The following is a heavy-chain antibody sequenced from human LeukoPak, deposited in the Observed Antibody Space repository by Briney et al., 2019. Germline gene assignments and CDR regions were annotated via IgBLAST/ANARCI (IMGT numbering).Heavy chain of an antibody. CDR2: IYYSGST. V-gene: IGHV4-31*03. D-gene: IGHD2-2*01. CDR3: ARDRDIVVVPATIKVRDCGMDV. CDR1: GGSISSGGYY. Sequence: ASQTLSLTCTVSGGSISSGGYYWSWIRQHPGKGLEWIGYIYYSGSTYYNPSLKSRVTISVDTSKNQFSLKLSSVTAADTAVYYCARDRDIVVVPATIKVRDCGMDVWGQGTTVTVSS. J-gene: IGHJ6*02.